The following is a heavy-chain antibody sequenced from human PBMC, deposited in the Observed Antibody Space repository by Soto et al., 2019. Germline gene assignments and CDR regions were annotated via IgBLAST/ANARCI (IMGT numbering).Heavy chain of an antibody. D-gene: IGHD3-22*01. Sequence: SETLSLTCTVSGGSISSGGYYWSWIRQHPGKGLEWIGYIYYSGSTYYNSSLKSRVTISVDTSKNQFSLKLSSVTAADTAVFFCARVWDSSGPNFDYWGQGSLVTVSS. CDR1: GGSISSGGYY. V-gene: IGHV4-31*03. J-gene: IGHJ4*02. CDR3: ARVWDSSGPNFDY. CDR2: IYYSGST.